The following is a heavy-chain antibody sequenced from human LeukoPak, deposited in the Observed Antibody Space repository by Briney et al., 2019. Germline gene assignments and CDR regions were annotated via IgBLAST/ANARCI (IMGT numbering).Heavy chain of an antibody. D-gene: IGHD2-2*02. V-gene: IGHV4-39*07. CDR2: IYYGGSP. CDR1: GDSISSDNYY. CDR3: ARSSDCSRASCFTSYFDS. Sequence: SETLSLTCTVSGDSISSDNYYWGWIRQSPGKGLEWIGSIYYGGSPYYNPSLESRVTMSVDTSKSQFSLRLSFVTAADTAMYYCARSSDCSRASCFTSYFDSWGQGTLVTVSS. J-gene: IGHJ4*02.